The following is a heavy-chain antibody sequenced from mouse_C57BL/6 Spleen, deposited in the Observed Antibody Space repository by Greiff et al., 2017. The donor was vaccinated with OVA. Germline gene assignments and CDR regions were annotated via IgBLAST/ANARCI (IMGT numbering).Heavy chain of an antibody. CDR1: GYTFTSYG. V-gene: IGHV1-81*01. D-gene: IGHD2-4*01. CDR3: ARPFYSDYDKGFDY. J-gene: IGHJ2*01. CDR2: IYPRSGNT. Sequence: QVQLQQSGAELARPGASVKLSCKASGYTFTSYGISWVKQRTGQGLEWIGEIYPRSGNTYYNEKFKGKATLTADKSSSTAYMELRSLTSEDSAVYFCARPFYSDYDKGFDYWGQGTTLTVSS.